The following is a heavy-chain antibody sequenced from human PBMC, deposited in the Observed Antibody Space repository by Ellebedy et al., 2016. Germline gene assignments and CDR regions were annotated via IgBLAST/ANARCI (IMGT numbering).Heavy chain of an antibody. Sequence: GESLKISCKRSGYSFADYWIGWVRQMPGKGLEWMGIIYPGDSDTRYSPSFRGQVTISADKSISTAYLQWSSLKASDTAMYYCARALTEVPTAHELPYWGQGTLVTVSS. CDR3: ARALTEVPTAHELPY. CDR1: GYSFADYW. V-gene: IGHV5-51*01. D-gene: IGHD1-1*01. CDR2: IYPGDSDT. J-gene: IGHJ4*02.